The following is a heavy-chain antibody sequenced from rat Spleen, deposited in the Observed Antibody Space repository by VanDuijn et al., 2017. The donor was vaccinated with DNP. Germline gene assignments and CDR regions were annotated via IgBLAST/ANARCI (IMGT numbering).Heavy chain of an antibody. D-gene: IGHD1-11*01. CDR2: IQAKSNNYAT. CDR1: GFTFSNAW. Sequence: EVQVLESGGGLVQPGNSLKLTCATSGFTFSNAWMHWVRQSPEKQLEWVAQIQAKSNNYATYCAESVKGRFTISRDDSKSSVYLQMNSLRSEDTATYYCARGGRSYFDYWGQGVMVTVSS. J-gene: IGHJ2*01. V-gene: IGHV6-8*01. CDR3: ARGGRSYFDY.